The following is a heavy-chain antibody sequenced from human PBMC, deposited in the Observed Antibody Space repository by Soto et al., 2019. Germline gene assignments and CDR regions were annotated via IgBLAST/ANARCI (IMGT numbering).Heavy chain of an antibody. CDR3: ARNPLGYCSSTTCISDMDV. Sequence: GGSLRLSCAASGFTFSSYGMHWVRQAPGKGLEWVAVIWYDGSNKYYADSVKGRFTISRDNSKNTLYLQMNSLRAEDTAVYYCARNPLGYCSSTTCISDMDVWGKGTTVTVSS. CDR2: IWYDGSNK. D-gene: IGHD2-2*01. J-gene: IGHJ6*03. V-gene: IGHV3-33*01. CDR1: GFTFSSYG.